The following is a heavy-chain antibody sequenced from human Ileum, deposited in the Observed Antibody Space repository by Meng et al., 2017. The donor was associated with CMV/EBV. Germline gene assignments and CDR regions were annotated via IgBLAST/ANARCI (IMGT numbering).Heavy chain of an antibody. CDR2: ITSSSSHI. Sequence: LSCAASGFTFSSYSMNWVRQAPGKGLEWVSSITSSSSHIYYADSVRGRFTISRDNAENSLYLQMNSLRAEDTAVYYCAELRSSVFDIWGQGTMVTVSS. CDR1: GFTFSSYS. V-gene: IGHV3-21*01. D-gene: IGHD3-16*01. J-gene: IGHJ3*02. CDR3: AELRSSVFDI.